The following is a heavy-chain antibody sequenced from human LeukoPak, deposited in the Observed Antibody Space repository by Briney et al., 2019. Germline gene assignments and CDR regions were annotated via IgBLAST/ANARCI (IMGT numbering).Heavy chain of an antibody. D-gene: IGHD7-27*01. J-gene: IGHJ4*02. Sequence: SETLSLTCTVSSGSLNSYYWSWIRQPPGKGLEWIGFITHSGGTDFDSSLGGRVTISVDTSKNQFSLRLTSMTAADTAVYFCARGRISNWGFEGTLFDAWGQGVLVTVSS. CDR3: ARGRISNWGFEGTLFDA. V-gene: IGHV4-59*01. CDR1: SGSLNSYY. CDR2: ITHSGGT.